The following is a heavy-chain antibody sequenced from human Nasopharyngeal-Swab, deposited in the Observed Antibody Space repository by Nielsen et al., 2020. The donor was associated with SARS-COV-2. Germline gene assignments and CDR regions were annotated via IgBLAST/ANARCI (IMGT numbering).Heavy chain of an antibody. D-gene: IGHD4-17*01. Sequence: SGPTLVKPTQTLTLTCTFSGFSLSTSGVGVGWIRQPPGKALEWLALIYWNDDKRYSPSLKSRLTITKDTSKNQVVLTMTNMDPVDTATYYCAHTLTATTKRTNWFDPWGQGTLVTVSS. V-gene: IGHV2-5*01. CDR1: GFSLSTSGVG. CDR2: IYWNDDK. J-gene: IGHJ5*02. CDR3: AHTLTATTKRTNWFDP.